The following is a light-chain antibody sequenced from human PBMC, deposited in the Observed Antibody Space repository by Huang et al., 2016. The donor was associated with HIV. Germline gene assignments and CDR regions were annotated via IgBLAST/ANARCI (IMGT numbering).Light chain of an antibody. V-gene: IGKV1-NL1*01. Sequence: DIQMTQSLSSLSASIGDRVTITCRASQGIANSVAWYQQRPGKAPKLLLYAASRLLSGVPSRFSGSGSGTEYTLTISSLQPEDFATYYCQHYYSTPPAFGQGTKLEIK. CDR1: QGIANS. CDR3: QHYYSTPPA. J-gene: IGKJ2*01. CDR2: AAS.